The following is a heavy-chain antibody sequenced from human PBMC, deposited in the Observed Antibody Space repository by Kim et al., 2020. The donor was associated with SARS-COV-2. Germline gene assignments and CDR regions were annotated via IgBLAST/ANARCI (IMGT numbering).Heavy chain of an antibody. CDR1: GSSYGSVL. J-gene: IGHJ3*02. Sequence: GGYLRLSCAAYGSSYGSVLLPWIRQAPGQGREPGALINLHARETFYVTSVKGRFTISRDNAKNSLSLQMNSLRAEDTAFYYCARDPGWGAFDIWGQGTMVTVSS. CDR2: INLHARET. D-gene: IGHD3-10*01. V-gene: IGHV3-7*01. CDR3: ARDPGWGAFDI.